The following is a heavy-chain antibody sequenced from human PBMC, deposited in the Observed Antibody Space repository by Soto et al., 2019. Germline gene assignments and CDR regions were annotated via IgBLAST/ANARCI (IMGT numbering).Heavy chain of an antibody. J-gene: IGHJ4*02. Sequence: PGGSLRLSCEVSGFIFSEYEFNWVRQAPGKGLEWVSYIGKNGRDIYDADSVKGRFTISRDDDKSTLFLQMEGLRVDDTAVYYCARLSAPVDYWGQGTLVTVSS. V-gene: IGHV3-48*03. CDR2: IGKNGRDI. CDR3: ARLSAPVDY. D-gene: IGHD2-2*01. CDR1: GFIFSEYE.